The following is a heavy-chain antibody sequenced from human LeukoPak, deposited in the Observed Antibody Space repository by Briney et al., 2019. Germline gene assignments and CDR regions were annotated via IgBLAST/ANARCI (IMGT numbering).Heavy chain of an antibody. CDR1: GFPFSGYA. D-gene: IGHD1-1*01. J-gene: IGHJ4*02. CDR2: ISGSGDST. Sequence: GGSLRLSCAASGFPFSGYAMNWVRQAPGKGLEWVSDISGSGDSTNYADAVRGRFTVSRDNSKDTLYLQMNSLRAEDAALYYCAKVASYSRAGRGGYYDYWGQGTLVSVSS. V-gene: IGHV3-23*01. CDR3: AKVASYSRAGRGGYYDY.